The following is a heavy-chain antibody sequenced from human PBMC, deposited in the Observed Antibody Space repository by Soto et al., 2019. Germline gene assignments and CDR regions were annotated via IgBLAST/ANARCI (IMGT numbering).Heavy chain of an antibody. D-gene: IGHD3-3*01. CDR2: IYYSGST. CDR1: GGSISSYY. CDR3: AREARVTIFGVVHNCFDP. V-gene: IGHV4-59*01. Sequence: QVQLQESGPGLVKPSETLSLTCTVSGGSISSYYWSWIRQPPGKGLEWIGYIYYSGSTNYNPSLKSRVTISVDTSKNQFSLKLSSVTAAVTAVYYCAREARVTIFGVVHNCFDPWGQGTLVTVSS. J-gene: IGHJ5*02.